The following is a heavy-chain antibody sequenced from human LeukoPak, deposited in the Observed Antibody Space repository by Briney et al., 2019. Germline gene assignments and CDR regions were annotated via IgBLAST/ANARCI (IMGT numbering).Heavy chain of an antibody. J-gene: IGHJ6*02. V-gene: IGHV3-48*04. CDR3: ARVAHFDRGMDV. CDR1: GFTFSSYS. D-gene: IGHD3-9*01. CDR2: ISSGSSTI. Sequence: GGSLRLSCAASGFTFSSYSMKWVRQAPGKGLDWLSYISSGSSTIYYADSVKGRFTISRDNTKKTLYLEMNSLRAEDTAVYFCARVAHFDRGMDVWGQGTTITVSS.